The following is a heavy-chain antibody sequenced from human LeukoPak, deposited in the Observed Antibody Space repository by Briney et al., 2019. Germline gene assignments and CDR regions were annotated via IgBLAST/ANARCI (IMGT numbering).Heavy chain of an antibody. V-gene: IGHV4-4*07. J-gene: IGHJ4*02. CDR1: GGSISSYY. CDR3: ARSPGDSSGWYPWFDY. CDR2: IYSSGST. D-gene: IGHD6-19*01. Sequence: SETQSLTCTVSGGSISSYYWSWIRQPAGKGLEWIGRIYSSGSTNYNPSLKSRVTMSVDTSKNQFSLKLRSVTAADTAVYYCARSPGDSSGWYPWFDYWGQGTLVTVSS.